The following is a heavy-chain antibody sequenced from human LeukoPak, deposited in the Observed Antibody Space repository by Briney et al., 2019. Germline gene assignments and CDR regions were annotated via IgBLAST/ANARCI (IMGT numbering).Heavy chain of an antibody. V-gene: IGHV1-46*01. Sequence: ASVKVSFKASGYTFTISYMHWVRQAPGQGLEWMGIINPSGGSTNYAQKFQGRVTMTRDTSTSTVYMELSSLRSEDTAVYYCARDRYYYDSSGYIRGISFDYWGQGTLVTVSS. CDR2: INPSGGST. D-gene: IGHD3-22*01. CDR3: ARDRYYYDSSGYIRGISFDY. CDR1: GYTFTISY. J-gene: IGHJ4*02.